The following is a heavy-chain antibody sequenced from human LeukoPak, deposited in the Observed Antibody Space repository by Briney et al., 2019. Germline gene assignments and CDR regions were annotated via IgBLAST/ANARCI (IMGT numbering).Heavy chain of an antibody. CDR3: ARNGVAGTWGYYFDY. D-gene: IGHD6-19*01. CDR2: INHSGST. CDR1: GGSFSGYY. V-gene: IGHV4-34*01. J-gene: IGHJ4*02. Sequence: SETLSLTRAVYGGSFSGYYWSWIRQPPGKGLEWIGEINHSGSTNYNPSLKSRVTISVDTSKNQFSLKLSSVTAADTAVYYCARNGVAGTWGYYFDYWGQGTLVTVSS.